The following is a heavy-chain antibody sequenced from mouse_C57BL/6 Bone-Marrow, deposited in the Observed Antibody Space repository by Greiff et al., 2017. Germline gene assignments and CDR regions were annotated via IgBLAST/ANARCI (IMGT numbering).Heavy chain of an antibody. D-gene: IGHD1-1*01. CDR1: GYSITSGYD. Sequence: VQLQQSGPGMVKPSQSLSLTCTVTGYSITSGYDWHWIRHFPGNKLEWMGYISYSGSTNYNPSLKSRISITHDTSKNHFFLKLNSVTTEDTATYYCARGGFITTVGFAYWGQGTLVTVSA. CDR2: ISYSGST. V-gene: IGHV3-1*01. CDR3: ARGGFITTVGFAY. J-gene: IGHJ3*01.